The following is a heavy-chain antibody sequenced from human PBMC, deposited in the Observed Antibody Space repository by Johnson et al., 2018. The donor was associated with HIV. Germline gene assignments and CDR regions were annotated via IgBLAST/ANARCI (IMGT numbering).Heavy chain of an antibody. J-gene: IGHJ3*02. V-gene: IGHV3-7*03. CDR1: GFTFSNAW. CDR3: ARGRDGYNLDAFDI. CDR2: IKQDGSEK. D-gene: IGHD5-24*01. Sequence: VQLVESGGGLVQPGGSLRLSCAASGFTFSNAWMSWVRQAPGKGLEWVANIKQDGSEKYYVDSVKGRFTISRDKSKNTLYPQMNSLRAEDTAVYYCARGRDGYNLDAFDIWGQGTMVTVSS.